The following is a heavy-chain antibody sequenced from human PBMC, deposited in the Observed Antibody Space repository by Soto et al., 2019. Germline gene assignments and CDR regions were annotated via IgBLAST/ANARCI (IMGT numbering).Heavy chain of an antibody. Sequence: SETLSLTCAVYGGSFSGYYWSWIRQPPGKGLEWIGEINHSGSTNYNPSLKSRVTISVDTSKNQFSLKLSSVTAADTAVYYCARGGWLRLLDYWGQGTLVTVSS. D-gene: IGHD5-12*01. CDR2: INHSGST. J-gene: IGHJ4*02. CDR1: GGSFSGYY. V-gene: IGHV4-34*01. CDR3: ARGGWLRLLDY.